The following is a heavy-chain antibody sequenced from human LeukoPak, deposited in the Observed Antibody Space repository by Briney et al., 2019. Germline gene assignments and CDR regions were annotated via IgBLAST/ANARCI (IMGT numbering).Heavy chain of an antibody. D-gene: IGHD2-15*01. Sequence: SETLSLTCTVSGGSTTSSIYSWSWIRQPAWKGLEWIGHTYTSGRTNYNPSLKSRVTISGDTSKTQFSLKLSSATAADTAVYYCAGVRYCSDTSCPTTFYHMDAWGKGTTVSLSS. V-gene: IGHV4-61*09. CDR1: GGSTTSSIYS. CDR2: TYTSGRT. J-gene: IGHJ6*03. CDR3: AGVRYCSDTSCPTTFYHMDA.